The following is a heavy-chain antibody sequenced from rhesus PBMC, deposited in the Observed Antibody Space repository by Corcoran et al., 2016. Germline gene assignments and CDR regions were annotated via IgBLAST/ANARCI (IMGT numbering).Heavy chain of an antibody. V-gene: IGHV4-165*02. CDR2: IGGSSGTT. CDR1: GGSLSGNS. D-gene: IGHD1-44*02. CDR3: ARNPGSVSLDY. Sequence: VQLQESGPGLVKPSETLSLSGAASGGSLSGNSWNWTRQPPGKGLDWIGYIGGSSGTTYYNPSLKSRVTISKDTSKNQFSLKLSAVTAADTAAYFCARNPGSVSLDYWGQGVLVTVSS. J-gene: IGHJ4*01.